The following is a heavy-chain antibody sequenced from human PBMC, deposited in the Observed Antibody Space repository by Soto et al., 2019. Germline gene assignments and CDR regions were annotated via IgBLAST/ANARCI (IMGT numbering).Heavy chain of an antibody. J-gene: IGHJ4*02. CDR2: ISAYNGNT. V-gene: IGHV1-18*01. CDR1: GYTFTSYG. Sequence: QVQLVQSGAEVKKPGASVKVSCKASGYTFTSYGIIWVRQAPGQGLEWMGWISAYNGNTNSAQELQGRATMTTDTSTRTAYMELRSLRSDDTAVYSWARDSPPVDYWGQGTLVTVSS. CDR3: ARDSPPVDY.